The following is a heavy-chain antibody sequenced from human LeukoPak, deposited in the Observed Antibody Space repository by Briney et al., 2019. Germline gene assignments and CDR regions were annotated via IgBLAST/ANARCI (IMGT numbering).Heavy chain of an antibody. CDR1: GFRISNYA. CDR3: AKWGDYDVLTGYYDSDY. D-gene: IGHD3-9*01. CDR2: ISGRGDST. J-gene: IGHJ4*02. Sequence: GGSLRLSCAASGFRISNYAMTWVRQAPGKGLEWVSTISGRGDSTYDADSVKGRFTISRDKSKNTLYLQMNSLRVKDTAVYHCAKWGDYDVLTGYYDSDYWGQGTLVTVSS. V-gene: IGHV3-23*01.